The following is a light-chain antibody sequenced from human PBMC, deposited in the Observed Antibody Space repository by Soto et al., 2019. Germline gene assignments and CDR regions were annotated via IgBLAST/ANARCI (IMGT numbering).Light chain of an antibody. J-gene: IGLJ1*01. V-gene: IGLV1-40*01. Sequence: QPVLTQPPSVSGAPGQRVTISCTGSSSNIGAGYDVHWYQQLPGTAPKVLIYGNSNRPSGVPDRSSGSKSGTSASLAITGLQAEDEADYYCQSYDSSLSGYVFGTGTKVTVL. CDR3: QSYDSSLSGYV. CDR1: SSNIGAGYD. CDR2: GNS.